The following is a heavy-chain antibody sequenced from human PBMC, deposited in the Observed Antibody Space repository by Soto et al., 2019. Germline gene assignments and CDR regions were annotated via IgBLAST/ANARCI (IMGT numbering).Heavy chain of an antibody. J-gene: IGHJ5*02. CDR1: VLSLSNGKLG. V-gene: IGHV2-26*01. CDR2: IFSSDDK. CDR3: ELIKYCSRAACYLVLYDP. D-gene: IGHD2-8*02. Sequence: QVTLRESGPVLVKLTDTLTLTCTVSVLSLSNGKLGVRWFRQPPGKALEWLAHIFSSDDKSDSTSLTSRLTIPTDTSRSQVVPNMTILDPMDATTYYCELIKYCSRAACYLVLYDPWCQVHLATVSS.